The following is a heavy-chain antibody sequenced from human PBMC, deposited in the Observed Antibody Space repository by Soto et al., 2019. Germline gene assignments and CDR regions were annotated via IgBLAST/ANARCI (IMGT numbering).Heavy chain of an antibody. CDR3: AIGFTRGSGSTFYYYYGMDV. V-gene: IGHV1-69*01. Sequence: QVQLVQSGAEVKKPGSSVKVSCKASGGTFSSYAISWVRQAPGQGLEWMGGIIPISGTANYAQKFQGRVTITADESRSTAHMELGSLRSEDTAVYYCAIGFTRGSGSTFYYYYGMDVWGQGTKVTVSS. CDR2: IIPISGTA. J-gene: IGHJ6*02. CDR1: GGTFSSYA. D-gene: IGHD3-10*01.